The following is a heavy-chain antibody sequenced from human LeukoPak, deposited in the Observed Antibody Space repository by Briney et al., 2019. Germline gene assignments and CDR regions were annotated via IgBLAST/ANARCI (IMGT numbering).Heavy chain of an antibody. CDR3: AKDLGGDTRSDFFAY. CDR1: GFTFSSFA. D-gene: IGHD2-21*01. CDR2: ISGSGRYT. Sequence: GESLRLSCAASGFTFSSFAMNWVRQAPGKGLEWVSGISGSGRYTYYAESVKGRFTISSDNSKNTVYLQMYSLRAEDMAVYYSAKDLGGDTRSDFFAYWGLGTLVTVSS. J-gene: IGHJ4*02. V-gene: IGHV3-23*01.